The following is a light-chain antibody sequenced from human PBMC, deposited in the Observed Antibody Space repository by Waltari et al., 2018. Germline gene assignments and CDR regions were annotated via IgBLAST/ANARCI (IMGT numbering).Light chain of an antibody. J-gene: IGKJ4*01. CDR1: QSVGNN. CDR2: GAS. Sequence: EIVMTQSPATLSVSPGERATLSCRASQSVGNNLAWYQQKPGQAPRLLIYGASTRATGIPARFSGSGSGTEFTLTISSLESEDFAVYYCQQYKSWPPITFGGGTKVEIK. V-gene: IGKV3-15*01. CDR3: QQYKSWPPIT.